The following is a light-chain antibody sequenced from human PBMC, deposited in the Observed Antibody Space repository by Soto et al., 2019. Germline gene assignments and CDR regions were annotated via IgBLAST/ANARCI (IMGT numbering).Light chain of an antibody. Sequence: EIVMTQSPATLSVSPGERVTLSCRASQSLSSNLAWYQQKPGQAPSLLIDAASTRTTGIPARFSGSGSGTEFTLTISSLQSEDFEVYYCQQYNNWPPTFGQGTKVDIK. V-gene: IGKV3-15*01. CDR2: AAS. CDR1: QSLSSN. J-gene: IGKJ2*01. CDR3: QQYNNWPPT.